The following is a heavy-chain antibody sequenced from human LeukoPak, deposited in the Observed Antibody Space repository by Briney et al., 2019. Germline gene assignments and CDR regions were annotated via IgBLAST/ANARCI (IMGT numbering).Heavy chain of an antibody. CDR1: GFTFTTYA. CDR2: FTAGGGIT. V-gene: IGHV3-23*01. J-gene: IGHJ4*02. D-gene: IGHD6-19*01. CDR3: AKDMGRGWCDFDY. Sequence: GGSLRLSCAASGFTFTTYAMSWVRQAPGKGLEWVSSFTAGGGITHYADSVKGRFTISRDNSKNTLYPQMNGLRVEDTAVYYCAKDMGRGWCDFDYWGQGTLVTVSS.